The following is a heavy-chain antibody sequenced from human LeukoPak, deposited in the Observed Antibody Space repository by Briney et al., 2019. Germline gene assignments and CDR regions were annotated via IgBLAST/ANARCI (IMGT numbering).Heavy chain of an antibody. CDR1: GFTFSDYY. D-gene: IGHD3-22*01. CDR2: ISSSSSTI. Sequence: GGSLRLSCAASGFTFSDYYMSWIRQAPGKGLEWVSYISSSSSTIYYADSVKGRFTISRDNAKNSLYLQMNSLRAEDTAVYYCARRVISNRGHNWFDPWGQGTLVTVSS. V-gene: IGHV3-11*01. CDR3: ARRVISNRGHNWFDP. J-gene: IGHJ5*02.